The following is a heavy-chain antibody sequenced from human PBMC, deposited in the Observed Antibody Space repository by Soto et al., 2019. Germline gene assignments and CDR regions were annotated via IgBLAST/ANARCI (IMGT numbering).Heavy chain of an antibody. D-gene: IGHD3-22*01. CDR3: ARDPNYYYDSSGYDY. J-gene: IGHJ4*02. V-gene: IGHV1-69*01. CDR1: GGTFSSYA. CDR2: IIPIFGTA. Sequence: QVQLVQSGAEVKKPGSSVRVSCKASGGTFSSYAISWVRQAPGQGLEWMGGIIPIFGTANYAQKFQGRVTITADESTSTAYMELSSLRSEDTAVYYCARDPNYYYDSSGYDYWGQGTLVTVSS.